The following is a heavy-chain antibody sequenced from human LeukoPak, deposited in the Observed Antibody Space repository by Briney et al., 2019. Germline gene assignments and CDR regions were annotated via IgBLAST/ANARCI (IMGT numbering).Heavy chain of an antibody. Sequence: PSETLSLTCTVSGGSISSYYWSWIRQPAGKGLEWIGRIYTSGSTNYNPSLKSRVTMSVDTSKNQFSLKLSSVTAADTAVYYCARDPGWEGPSRYYYYMDVWGKGTTVTVSS. CDR1: GGSISSYY. J-gene: IGHJ6*03. CDR2: IYTSGST. CDR3: ARDPGWEGPSRYYYYMDV. V-gene: IGHV4-4*07. D-gene: IGHD1-26*01.